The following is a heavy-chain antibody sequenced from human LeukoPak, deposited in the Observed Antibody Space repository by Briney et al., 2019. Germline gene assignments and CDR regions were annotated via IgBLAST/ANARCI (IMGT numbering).Heavy chain of an antibody. J-gene: IGHJ6*03. CDR3: ARGAHFYYYMDV. V-gene: IGHV1-24*01. Sequence: ASVKVSCKVSGYTLTELSMHWVRQAPGKGLEWMGGFDPEDGETIYAQKFQGRVTMTEDTSTDTAYMELSSLRAEDTAVYYCARGAHFYYYMDVWGKGTTVTVSS. CDR1: GYTLTELS. CDR2: FDPEDGET.